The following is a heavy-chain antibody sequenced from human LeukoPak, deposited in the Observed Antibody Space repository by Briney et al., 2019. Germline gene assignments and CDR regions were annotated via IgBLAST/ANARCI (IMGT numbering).Heavy chain of an antibody. V-gene: IGHV4-59*08. CDR1: GGSVSGYY. CDR3: ARHNYYDSSGYYPLGY. Sequence: SETLSLTCTVSGGSVSGYYWSWIRQPPAKGLEWIGYIYYSGNTKYNPSLKSRVTMSVDTSKNQFSLRLSSVTAADTAVYYCARHNYYDSSGYYPLGYWGQGTLVTVSS. CDR2: IYYSGNT. D-gene: IGHD3-22*01. J-gene: IGHJ4*02.